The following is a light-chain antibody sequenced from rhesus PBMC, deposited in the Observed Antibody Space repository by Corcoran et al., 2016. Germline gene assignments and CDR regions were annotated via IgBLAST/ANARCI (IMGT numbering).Light chain of an antibody. CDR1: QSLVYSDGKIY. J-gene: IGKJ2*01. CDR3: MQRTHRPYT. V-gene: IGKV2S8*01. CDR2: KVS. Sequence: DVVLTQSPLSLSITSGQPASISCRSSQSLVYSDGKIYLTWLQQKPGQPPRCLIYKVSNRDSGVPERFSGGGAGTVVTLKISRVEAEDVGLYYCMQRTHRPYTFGQGTKVEIK.